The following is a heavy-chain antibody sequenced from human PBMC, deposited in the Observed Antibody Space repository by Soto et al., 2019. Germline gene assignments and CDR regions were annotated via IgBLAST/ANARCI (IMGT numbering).Heavy chain of an antibody. Sequence: QVQLQESGPGLVKPSETLSLTCTVSGGSISSYYWSWIRQPPGKGLEWIGYIYYSGSTNYNPSLKSPSPISVDTSQSQCSLKLSSVTAADTAVYYCARADGRYWGQGTLLTASS. CDR2: IYYSGST. V-gene: IGHV4-59*01. CDR3: ARADGRY. J-gene: IGHJ4*02. CDR1: GGSISSYY.